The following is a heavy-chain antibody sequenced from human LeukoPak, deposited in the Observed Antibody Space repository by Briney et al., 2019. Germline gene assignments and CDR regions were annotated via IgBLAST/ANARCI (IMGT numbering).Heavy chain of an antibody. J-gene: IGHJ4*02. D-gene: IGHD3-22*01. Sequence: WAGGSLRLSCAASGFTFDDYGMSWVRQAPGKGLEWVSGINWNGGSTYYADSVKGRFTISRDNSKNTLYLQMNSLRAEDTAVYYCAKFGDSSGYYYVTYHGFDYWGQGTLVTVSS. CDR3: AKFGDSSGYYYVTYHGFDY. CDR1: GFTFDDYG. V-gene: IGHV3-20*04. CDR2: INWNGGST.